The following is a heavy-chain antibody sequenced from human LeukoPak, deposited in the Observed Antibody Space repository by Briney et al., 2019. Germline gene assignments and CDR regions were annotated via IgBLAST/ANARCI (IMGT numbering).Heavy chain of an antibody. Sequence: ASVKVSCKVSGYTLTELSMHWVRQAPGKGLEWMGGFDPEDGETIYAQKFQGRVTMTEDTSTDTAYMELSSLRSEDTAVYYCATGLAAAGTCDYWGQGTLVTVSS. CDR1: GYTLTELS. D-gene: IGHD6-13*01. J-gene: IGHJ4*02. CDR2: FDPEDGET. V-gene: IGHV1-24*01. CDR3: ATGLAAAGTCDY.